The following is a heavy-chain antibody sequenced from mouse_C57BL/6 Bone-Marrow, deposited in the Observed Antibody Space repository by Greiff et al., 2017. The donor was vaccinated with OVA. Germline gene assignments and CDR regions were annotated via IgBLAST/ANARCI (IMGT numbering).Heavy chain of an antibody. J-gene: IGHJ3*01. V-gene: IGHV3-6*01. D-gene: IGHD1-1*01. CDR3: AREGITTVVEGFAY. CDR2: ISYDGSN. Sequence: VQLKESGPGLVKPSPSLSLSCSVTGYSFTSGYYWNWIRQLPGNKLEWMGYISYDGSNNYNPSLKNRISITSDTSKNQFILKLNSVTSKDTATYYCAREGITTVVEGFAYWGQGTLVTVSA. CDR1: GYSFTSGYY.